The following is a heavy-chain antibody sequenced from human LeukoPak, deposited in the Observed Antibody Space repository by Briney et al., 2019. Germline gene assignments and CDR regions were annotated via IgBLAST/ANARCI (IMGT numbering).Heavy chain of an antibody. V-gene: IGHV1-8*01. CDR1: GYTFTSYD. J-gene: IGHJ4*02. Sequence: ASVKVSCKASGYTFTSYDINWVRQATGQGLEWMGWMDPNSGNTGYAQKFQGRVTMTRNTSISTAYMELSSLRSEDTAVYYCARLVVVAATLIGFDYWGQGTLVTVSS. CDR3: ARLVVVAATLIGFDY. CDR2: MDPNSGNT. D-gene: IGHD2-15*01.